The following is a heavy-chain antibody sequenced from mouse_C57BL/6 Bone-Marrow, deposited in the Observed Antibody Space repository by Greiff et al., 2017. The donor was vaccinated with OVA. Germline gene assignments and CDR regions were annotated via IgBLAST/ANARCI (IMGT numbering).Heavy chain of an antibody. CDR1: GFTFTDYY. D-gene: IGHD2-4*01. CDR3: ACSPLYYDYDVGYALDY. Sequence: EVNVVESGGGLVQPGGSLSLSCAASGFTFTDYYMSWVRQPPGKALEWLGFIRNKANGYTTEYSASVKGRFTISRDTSQSILYLQMNAMRAEDGATYSDACSPLYYDYDVGYALDYWGQGTSVTVSS. CDR2: IRNKANGYTT. J-gene: IGHJ4*01. V-gene: IGHV7-3*01.